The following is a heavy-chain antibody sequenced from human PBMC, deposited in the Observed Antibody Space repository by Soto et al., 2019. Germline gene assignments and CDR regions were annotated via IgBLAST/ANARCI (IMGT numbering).Heavy chain of an antibody. V-gene: IGHV3-7*05. CDR2: IKQDGSEK. CDR3: AREPTKDEDAFDI. J-gene: IGHJ3*02. Sequence: GGSLRLSCAASGFTFSSYWMSWVRQAPGKGLEWVANIKQDGSEKYYVDSVKGRFTISRDNAKNSLYLQMNSLRAEDTAVYYCAREPTKDEDAFDIWGQGTMVTVSS. CDR1: GFTFSSYW.